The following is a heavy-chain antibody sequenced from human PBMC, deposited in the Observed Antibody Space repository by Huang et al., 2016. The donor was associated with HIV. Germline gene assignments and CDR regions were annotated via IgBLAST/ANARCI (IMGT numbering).Heavy chain of an antibody. CDR3: ARVGIAVAYFDY. J-gene: IGHJ4*02. CDR2: IYYSGST. CDR1: GGSISSHY. V-gene: IGHV4-59*11. Sequence: QVQLQESGPGLVKPSETLSLTCTVSGGSISSHYWSWIRQPPGKGLEWSGNIYYSGSTNYNPSRKSRVTISLDTSKNQFSLKLTSVTAADTAVYYCARVGIAVAYFDYWGQGTLVTVSS. D-gene: IGHD6-19*01.